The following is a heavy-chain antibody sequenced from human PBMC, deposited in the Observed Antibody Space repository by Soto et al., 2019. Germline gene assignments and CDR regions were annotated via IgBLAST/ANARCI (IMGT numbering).Heavy chain of an antibody. CDR2: IWREGSEK. V-gene: IGHV3-7*01. J-gene: IGHJ4*02. CDR1: GFTFSNYW. Sequence: EVQLVESGGGLLQPGGSLRLSCAASGFTFSNYWMSWVRQAPGKGLEWVANIWREGSEKHYVESVKGRFTISRENPKNSLYLQIPCLRAEDTAVYYCARGSTSFDLWGQGTLVTVSS. D-gene: IGHD2-2*01. CDR3: ARGSTSFDL.